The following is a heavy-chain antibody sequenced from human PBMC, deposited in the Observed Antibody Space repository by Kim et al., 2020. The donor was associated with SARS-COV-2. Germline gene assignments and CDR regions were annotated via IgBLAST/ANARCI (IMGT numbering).Heavy chain of an antibody. J-gene: IGHJ4*02. CDR3: AKRRDYVGFDS. D-gene: IGHD4-17*01. V-gene: IGHV4-4*02. Sequence: SETLSLTCAVSGGSISSHNYWSWVRQPPGKGLEWIGEIYHSGSSNYNPSLKSRVTMSVDKSKNLFSLRLTSVTAADTAIYYCAKRRDYVGFDSWGQGTLVPVSS. CDR2: IYHSGSS. CDR1: GGSISSHNY.